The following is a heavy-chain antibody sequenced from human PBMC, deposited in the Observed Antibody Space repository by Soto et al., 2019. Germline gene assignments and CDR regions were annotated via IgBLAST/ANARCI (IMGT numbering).Heavy chain of an antibody. D-gene: IGHD3-22*01. CDR3: ARSEGIYDDSSGDLYNWFDP. J-gene: IGHJ5*02. CDR2: IIPIFGTA. CDR1: GGTFSSYA. V-gene: IGHV1-69*06. Sequence: SSVKVSCKASGGTFSSYAISWVRQAPGQGLEWMGGIIPIFGTANYEQKFPGRVPITADKSTSTAYMELSSLRFEDTAVYYCARSEGIYDDSSGDLYNWFDPWGQGTMVTVSS.